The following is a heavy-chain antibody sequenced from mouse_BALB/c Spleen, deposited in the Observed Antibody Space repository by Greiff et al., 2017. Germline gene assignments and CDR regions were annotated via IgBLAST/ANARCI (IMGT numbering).Heavy chain of an antibody. J-gene: IGHJ3*01. CDR1: GFTFSSFG. V-gene: IGHV5-17*02. CDR3: ARLGGLAY. D-gene: IGHD4-1*01. Sequence: EVKVEESGGGLVQPGGSRKLSCAASGFTFSSFGMHWVRQAPEKGLEWVAYISSGSSTIYYADTVKGRFTISRDNPKNTLFLQMTSLRSEDTAMYYCARLGGLAYWGQGTLVTVSA. CDR2: ISSGSSTI.